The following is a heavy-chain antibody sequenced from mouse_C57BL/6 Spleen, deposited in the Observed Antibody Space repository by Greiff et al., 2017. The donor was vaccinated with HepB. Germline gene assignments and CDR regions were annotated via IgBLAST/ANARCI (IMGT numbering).Heavy chain of an antibody. V-gene: IGHV1-52*01. Sequence: QVQLQQPGAELVRPGSSVKLSCKASGYTFTSYWMHWVKQRPIQGLEWIGNIDPSDSETHYNQKFKDKATLTVDKSSSTAYMQLSSLTSEDSAVYYCARRSVVATPYFDYWGQGTTLTVSS. J-gene: IGHJ2*01. CDR2: IDPSDSET. CDR1: GYTFTSYW. CDR3: ARRSVVATPYFDY. D-gene: IGHD1-1*01.